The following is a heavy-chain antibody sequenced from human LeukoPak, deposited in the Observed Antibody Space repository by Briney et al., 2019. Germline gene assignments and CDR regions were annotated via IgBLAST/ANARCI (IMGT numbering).Heavy chain of an antibody. J-gene: IGHJ5*02. V-gene: IGHV1-69*13. D-gene: IGHD6-13*01. CDR3: ARENRVIAAARDNWFDP. Sequence: SVNVSCKASGGTFSSYAISWVRQAPGQGLEWMGGIIPIFGTANYAQKFQGRVTITADESTSTAYMELSSLRSEDTAVYYCARENRVIAAARDNWFDPWGQGTLVTVSS. CDR2: IIPIFGTA. CDR1: GGTFSSYA.